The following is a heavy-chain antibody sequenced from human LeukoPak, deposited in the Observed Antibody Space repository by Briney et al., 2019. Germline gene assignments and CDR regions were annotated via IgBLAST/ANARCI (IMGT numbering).Heavy chain of an antibody. D-gene: IGHD3-10*01. J-gene: IGHJ4*02. V-gene: IGHV3-30*02. CDR3: AKGLDSGRTWFDY. Sequence: GGSLRLSCAVSGLTFSSYGMHWVRQAPGKGLEWVAFIRYDGSNKYYADSVKGRFTISRDNSKNTLYLQMNSLRAEDTAVYYCAKGLDSGRTWFDYWGQGTLVTVSS. CDR2: IRYDGSNK. CDR1: GLTFSSYG.